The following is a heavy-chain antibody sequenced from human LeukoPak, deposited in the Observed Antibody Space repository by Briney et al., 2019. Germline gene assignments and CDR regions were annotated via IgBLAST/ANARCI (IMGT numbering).Heavy chain of an antibody. J-gene: IGHJ5*02. CDR2: INHSGST. D-gene: IGHD6-13*01. Sequence: SETLSLTRAVYGGSFSGYYWSWIRQPPGKGLEWIGEINHSGSTNYNPSLKSRVTISVDTSKNQFSLKLSSVTAADTAVYYCARVEDSSSWGFDPWGQGTLVTVSS. CDR1: GGSFSGYY. V-gene: IGHV4-34*01. CDR3: ARVEDSSSWGFDP.